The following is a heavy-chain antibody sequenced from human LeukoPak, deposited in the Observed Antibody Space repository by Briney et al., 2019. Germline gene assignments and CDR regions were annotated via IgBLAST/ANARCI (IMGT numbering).Heavy chain of an antibody. CDR1: GYSFTSYW. D-gene: IGHD5-18*01. V-gene: IGHV5-51*01. J-gene: IGHJ1*01. Sequence: GESLKISCKGSGYSFTSYWIGWVRQMPGKGLEWMGLIYPGDSDTRYSPPFQGQVTISADKSISTAYLQWNSLKASDTAMYYCARRGSREYFQTWGQGTLVTVSS. CDR2: IYPGDSDT. CDR3: ARRGSREYFQT.